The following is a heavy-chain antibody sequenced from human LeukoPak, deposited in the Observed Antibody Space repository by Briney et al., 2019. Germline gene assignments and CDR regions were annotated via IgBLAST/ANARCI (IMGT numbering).Heavy chain of an antibody. CDR2: INPNSGGT. CDR3: ARERLRKSGFDP. Sequence: GASVKVSCKASGYTFSGYYMHWVRQAPGQGLEWMGWINPNSGGTNYAQKFQGRVTMTRDTSISTAYMELSRLRSDDTAVYYCARERLRKSGFDPWGQGTLVTVSS. D-gene: IGHD6-25*01. J-gene: IGHJ5*02. CDR1: GYTFSGYY. V-gene: IGHV1-2*02.